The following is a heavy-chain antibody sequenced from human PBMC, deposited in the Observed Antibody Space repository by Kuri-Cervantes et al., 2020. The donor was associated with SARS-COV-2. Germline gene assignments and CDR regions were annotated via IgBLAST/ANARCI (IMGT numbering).Heavy chain of an antibody. D-gene: IGHD1-1*01. CDR3: AKSGLYTSNWNLFDH. CDR2: ISGGAYCT. J-gene: IGHJ4*02. V-gene: IGHV3-23*01. Sequence: GVSLKISCAASGYSFSSFALSWVRQAPGKGLEWVSSISGGAYCTYYADSVKGRFTISRDTSQKTLYLQMNSLRADDTALYYCAKSGLYTSNWNLFDHWGQGTLVTVSS. CDR1: GYSFSSFA.